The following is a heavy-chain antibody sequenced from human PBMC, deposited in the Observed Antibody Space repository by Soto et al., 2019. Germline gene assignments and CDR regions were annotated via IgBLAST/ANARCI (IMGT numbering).Heavy chain of an antibody. J-gene: IGHJ5*02. CDR3: ARVRGTYCGGDCYPPTPNWFDP. CDR1: GGSISSGGYS. D-gene: IGHD2-21*02. V-gene: IGHV4-30-2*01. CDR2: IYHSGST. Sequence: QLQLQESGSGLVKPSQTLSLTCAVSGGSISSGGYSWSWIRQPPGKGLEWIGYIYHSGSTYYNPSLKSRVTISVYRSKTQCSLTLGSVTAADTAVYYCARVRGTYCGGDCYPPTPNWFDPWGQGTLVTVSS.